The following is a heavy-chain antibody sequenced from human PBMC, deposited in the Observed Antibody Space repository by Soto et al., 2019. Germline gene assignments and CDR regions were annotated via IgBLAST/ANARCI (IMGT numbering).Heavy chain of an antibody. Sequence: NPSETLSLTCAVYGGSFSGYYWSWIRQPPGKGLEWIGEINHSGSTNYNPSLKSRVTISVDTSKNQFSLKLSSVTAADTAVYYCARGKLSDYVWGSYRYRFDYWGQGTVVTVSS. D-gene: IGHD3-16*02. J-gene: IGHJ4*02. V-gene: IGHV4-34*01. CDR3: ARGKLSDYVWGSYRYRFDY. CDR1: GGSFSGYY. CDR2: INHSGST.